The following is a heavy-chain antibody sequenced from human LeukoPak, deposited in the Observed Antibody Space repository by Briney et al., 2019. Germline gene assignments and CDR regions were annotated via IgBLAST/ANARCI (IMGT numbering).Heavy chain of an antibody. Sequence: SETLSLNCAVSGCSISSGYYWGWIRQPPGKGLEWIGSIYHSGSTYYNPSLKSRVTISVDTSKNQFSLKLSSVTAADTAVYYCARILVDALDYWGQGTLVTVSS. D-gene: IGHD3-3*01. CDR3: ARILVDALDY. CDR2: IYHSGST. CDR1: GCSISSGYY. V-gene: IGHV4-38-2*01. J-gene: IGHJ4*02.